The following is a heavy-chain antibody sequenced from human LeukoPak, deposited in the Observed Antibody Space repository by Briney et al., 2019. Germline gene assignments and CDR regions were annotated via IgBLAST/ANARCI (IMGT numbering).Heavy chain of an antibody. CDR3: ARHFKGSWYTAVDY. V-gene: IGHV4-59*08. J-gene: IGHJ4*02. CDR1: GGSISSYY. CDR2: IYYIVST. Sequence: SETLSLTCTVSGGSISSYYGSWIRQPPGKGLEWMGYIYYIVSTNYNPSLKRRATISVDTSKNQFYLKLSSVTAADTAVYYCARHFKGSWYTAVDYWGQGTLVTVSS. D-gene: IGHD6-13*01.